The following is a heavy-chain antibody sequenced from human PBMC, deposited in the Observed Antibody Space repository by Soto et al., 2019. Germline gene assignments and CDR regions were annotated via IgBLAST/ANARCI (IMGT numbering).Heavy chain of an antibody. J-gene: IGHJ4*02. CDR1: ENSFSDYY. CDR2: INPNTGGT. Sequence: ASVKVSCKASENSFSDYYIHWVRQAPGLGLEWMGWINPNTGGTNYIKKFQGRVTMTRDTSVSTAYMELTSLRSDDTAVFFCTRSKYNSGWFHVYFDSWGQGSPVTVSS. D-gene: IGHD6-19*01. V-gene: IGHV1-2*02. CDR3: TRSKYNSGWFHVYFDS.